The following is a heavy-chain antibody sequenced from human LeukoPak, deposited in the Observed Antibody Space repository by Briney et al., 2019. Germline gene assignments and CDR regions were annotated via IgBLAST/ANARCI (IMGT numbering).Heavy chain of an antibody. V-gene: IGHV3-48*03. CDR1: GLTFSSYE. D-gene: IGHD6-19*01. J-gene: IGHJ4*02. CDR2: ISSSGSTI. Sequence: GGSLRLSCAASGLTFSSYEMNWVRQAPGKGLEWVSYISSSGSTIYYADSVKGRFTISRDNAKNSLYLQMNSLRAEDTAVYYCARDSSGWYELYYFDYWGQGTLVTVSS. CDR3: ARDSSGWYELYYFDY.